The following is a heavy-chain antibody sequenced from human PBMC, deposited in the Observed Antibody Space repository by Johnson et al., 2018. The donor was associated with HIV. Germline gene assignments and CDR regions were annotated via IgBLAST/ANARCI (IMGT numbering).Heavy chain of an antibody. CDR1: GFTFSDYY. D-gene: IGHD1-26*01. CDR2: ITGRGTAI. CDR3: AKEWSAFDI. J-gene: IGHJ3*02. V-gene: IGHV3-11*04. Sequence: QVQLVESGGGVVQPGRSLRLSCEVSGFTFSDYYIHWIRQAPGKGLEWLAFITGRGTAIYADSVKGRFTISRDNAKSSVILQVNSLTAEDTATYYCAKEWSAFDIWGQGTMVTVSS.